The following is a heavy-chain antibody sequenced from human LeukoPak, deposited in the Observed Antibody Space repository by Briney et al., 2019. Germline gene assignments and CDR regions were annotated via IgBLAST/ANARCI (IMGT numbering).Heavy chain of an antibody. CDR3: ARHGGIAAAGTGFDP. J-gene: IGHJ5*02. Sequence: SETLSLTCTVSGVSISSYYWSWIRQPPGKGLEWIGYIYYSGSTNYNPSLKSRVTISVDTSKNHFSLKLSSVTAADTAVYYCARHGGIAAAGTGFDPWGQGTLVTVSS. V-gene: IGHV4-59*08. CDR1: GVSISSYY. D-gene: IGHD6-13*01. CDR2: IYYSGST.